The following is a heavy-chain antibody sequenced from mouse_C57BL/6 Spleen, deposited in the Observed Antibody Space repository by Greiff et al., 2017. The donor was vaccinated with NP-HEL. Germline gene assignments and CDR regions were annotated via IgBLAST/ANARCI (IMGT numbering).Heavy chain of an antibody. D-gene: IGHD1-1*01. V-gene: IGHV1-82*01. J-gene: IGHJ2*01. Sequence: QVQLQQSGPELVKPGASVKISCKASGYAFSSSWMNWVKQRPGKGLEWIGRIYPGDGDTNYNGKFKGKATLTADKSSSTAYMQLSSLTSEDSAVYFCARYDYGSSYFDYWGQGTTLTVSS. CDR3: ARYDYGSSYFDY. CDR1: GYAFSSSW. CDR2: IYPGDGDT.